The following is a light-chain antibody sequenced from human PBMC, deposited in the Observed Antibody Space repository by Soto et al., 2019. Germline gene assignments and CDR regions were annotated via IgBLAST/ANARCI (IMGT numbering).Light chain of an antibody. J-gene: IGKJ3*01. Sequence: EIVLTQSPGTLSLSPGERATLSCRASQSVSSSYLAWYQQKPGQAPRLLFYGASSRATGIPDRFSGSGSGTDFTLTISSLEPEDFAVYYCQQYGSSPFQGFTFGPGTTVDIK. CDR3: QQYGSSPFQGFT. V-gene: IGKV3-20*01. CDR2: GAS. CDR1: QSVSSSY.